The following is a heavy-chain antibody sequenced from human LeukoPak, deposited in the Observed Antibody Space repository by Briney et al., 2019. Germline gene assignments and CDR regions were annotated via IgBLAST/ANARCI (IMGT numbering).Heavy chain of an antibody. Sequence: GASVTVSCKASGYTFTGYYMHWVRQAPGQGLEWMGWINPNSGGTNYAQKFQGRVTMTRDTSITTAYMELSSLRSEDTAVYYCARVYYGGNAFDIWGQGTMVTVSS. V-gene: IGHV1-2*02. D-gene: IGHD4-23*01. CDR2: INPNSGGT. J-gene: IGHJ3*02. CDR3: ARVYYGGNAFDI. CDR1: GYTFTGYY.